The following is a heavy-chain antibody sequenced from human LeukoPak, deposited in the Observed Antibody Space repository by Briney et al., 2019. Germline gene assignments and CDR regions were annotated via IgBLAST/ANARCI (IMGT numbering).Heavy chain of an antibody. D-gene: IGHD3-22*01. Sequence: GGSLRLSCAASGFTVSSNYMSWVRQAPGKGLEWVSVIYSGGSTYYADSVKGRFTISRDNSKNTLYLQMNSLRAEDTAVYYCARGSEWNPYYYDSSGYLSAFDIWGQGTMVTVSS. J-gene: IGHJ3*02. CDR1: GFTVSSNY. CDR2: IYSGGST. CDR3: ARGSEWNPYYYDSSGYLSAFDI. V-gene: IGHV3-66*01.